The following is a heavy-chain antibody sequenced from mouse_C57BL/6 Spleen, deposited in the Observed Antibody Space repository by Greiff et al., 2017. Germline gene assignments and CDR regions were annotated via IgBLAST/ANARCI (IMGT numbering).Heavy chain of an antibody. CDR1: GFTFTDYY. V-gene: IGHV7-3*01. J-gene: IGHJ4*01. Sequence: EVQGVESGGGLVQPGGSLSLSCAASGFTFTDYYMSWVRQPPGNALEWLGFIRNKANGYTTEYSASVKGQFTSSRDNSQSILYLQMNALRAEDSATYYCARLKVVGYAMDYWGQGTSVTVSS. CDR3: ARLKVVGYAMDY. D-gene: IGHD1-1*01. CDR2: IRNKANGYTT.